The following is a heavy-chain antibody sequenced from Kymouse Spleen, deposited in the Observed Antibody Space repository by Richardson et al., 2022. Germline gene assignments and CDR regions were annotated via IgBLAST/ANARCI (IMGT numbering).Heavy chain of an antibody. J-gene: IGHJ6*02. CDR1: GFTFSSYS. CDR2: ISSSSSTI. D-gene: IGHD3-10*01. V-gene: IGHV3-48*02. Sequence: EVQLVESGGGLVQPGGSLRLSCAASGFTFSSYSMNWVRQAPGKGLEWVSYISSSSSTIYYADSVKGRFTISRDNAKNSLYLQMNSLRDEDTAVYYCARDGDYYGSGSYYIPYYYYGMDVWGQGTTVTVSS. CDR3: ARDGDYYGSGSYYIPYYYYGMDV.